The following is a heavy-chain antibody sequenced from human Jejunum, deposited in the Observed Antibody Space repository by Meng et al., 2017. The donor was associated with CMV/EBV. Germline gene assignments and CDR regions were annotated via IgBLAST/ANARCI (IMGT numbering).Heavy chain of an antibody. D-gene: IGHD3-3*01. CDR2: IHDTGST. CDR3: ARGSIFVSFDS. CDR1: GGSIGSGDYY. Sequence: PQESGPGLGKPSPTLFPTCSVSGGSIGSGDYYWSWIRPPPGKGLEWIGYIHDTGSTYYNPSLKSRVDISLGTSRNHFSLTLSSVTAEDTAVYFCARGSIFVSFDSWGQGTLVTVSS. J-gene: IGHJ4*02. V-gene: IGHV4-30-4*08.